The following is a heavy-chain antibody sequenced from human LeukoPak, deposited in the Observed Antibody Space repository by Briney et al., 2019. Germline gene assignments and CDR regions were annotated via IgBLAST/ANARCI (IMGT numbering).Heavy chain of an antibody. CDR1: GGSISSSSYY. V-gene: IGHV4-39*01. D-gene: IGHD3-10*01. J-gene: IGHJ4*02. CDR2: IYYSGSS. CDR3: ARQSSGYRPYYFDY. Sequence: SETLSLTCTVSGGSISSSSYYWGWIRQPPGKGLEWIGSIYYSGSSYYNPSLKSRVTISVDTSKNQFSLKLSSVTAADTAVYYCARQSSGYRPYYFDYWGQRTLVTVSS.